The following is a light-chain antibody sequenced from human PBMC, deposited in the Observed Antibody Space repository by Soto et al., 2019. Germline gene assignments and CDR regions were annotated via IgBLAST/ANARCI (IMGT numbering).Light chain of an antibody. CDR3: QQYNNWPPWT. J-gene: IGKJ1*01. CDR2: GAS. CDR1: QSVSSSS. Sequence: EIVLTQFPDTLSLSPGERATLSCRASQSVSSSSLAWYQHKRGQAPRLLIHGASSRATGIPDRFSGSGSGTDFTLTISSLQSEDFAVYYCQQYNNWPPWTFGQGTKVDIK. V-gene: IGKV3-20*01.